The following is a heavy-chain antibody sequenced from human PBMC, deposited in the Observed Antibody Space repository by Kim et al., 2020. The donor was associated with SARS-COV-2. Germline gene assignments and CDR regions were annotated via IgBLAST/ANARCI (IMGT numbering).Heavy chain of an antibody. CDR2: INHSGST. CDR1: GGSFSGYY. CDR3: ARGRIVVVVAATFYGMDV. Sequence: SETLSLTCAVYGGSFSGYYWSWIRQPPGKGLEWIGEINHSGSTNYNPSLKSRVTISVDTSKNQFSLKLSSVTAADTAVYYCARGRIVVVVAATFYGMDV. D-gene: IGHD2-15*01. J-gene: IGHJ6*01. V-gene: IGHV4-34*01.